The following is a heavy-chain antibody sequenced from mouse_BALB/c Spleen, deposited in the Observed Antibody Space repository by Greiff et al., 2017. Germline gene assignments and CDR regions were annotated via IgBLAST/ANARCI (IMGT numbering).Heavy chain of an antibody. J-gene: IGHJ2*01. CDR1: GFTFNTNA. Sequence: EAGGGLVQPKGSLKLSCAASGFTFNTNAMNWVRQAPGKGLEWVARIRSKSNNYATYYADSVKDRFTISRDDSQSMLYLQMNNLKTEDTAMYYCVRDYYDYFDYWGQGTTLTVSS. D-gene: IGHD2-1*01. CDR2: IRSKSNNYAT. CDR3: VRDYYDYFDY. V-gene: IGHV10S3*01.